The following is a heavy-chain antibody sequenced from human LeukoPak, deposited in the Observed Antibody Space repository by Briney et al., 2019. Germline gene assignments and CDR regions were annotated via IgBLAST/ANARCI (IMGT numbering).Heavy chain of an antibody. J-gene: IGHJ4*02. CDR1: GGSISSYY. V-gene: IGHV4-59*01. Sequence: RPSETLSLTCTVSGGSISSYYWSWIRQPPGKGLEWIGYIYYSGSTNYNPSLKSRVTISVDTSKNQFSLKLSSVTAADTAVYYCARQVRNRSYYYFDYWGQGTLVTVSS. D-gene: IGHD1-26*01. CDR3: ARQVRNRSYYYFDY. CDR2: IYYSGST.